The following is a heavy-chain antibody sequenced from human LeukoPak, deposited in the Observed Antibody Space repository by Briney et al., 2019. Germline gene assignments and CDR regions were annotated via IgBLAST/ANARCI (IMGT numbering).Heavy chain of an antibody. CDR3: ARESPIGYYDSSGYQSVWFDP. CDR2: IYTSGST. CDR1: GGSISSYY. J-gene: IGHJ5*02. D-gene: IGHD3-22*01. Sequence: TPSETLSLTCTVSGGSISSYYWSWIRQPAGKGLEWIGRIYTSGSTNYNPSLKSRVTMSVDTSKNQFSLKLSSVTAADTAVYYCARESPIGYYDSSGYQSVWFDPWGQGTLVTVSS. V-gene: IGHV4-4*07.